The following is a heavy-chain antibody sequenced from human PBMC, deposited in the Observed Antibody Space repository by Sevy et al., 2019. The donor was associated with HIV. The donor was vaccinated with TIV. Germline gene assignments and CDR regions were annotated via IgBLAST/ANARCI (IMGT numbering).Heavy chain of an antibody. D-gene: IGHD3-22*01. CDR3: ARGPLTYYYDGSSYYYAYYFDY. CDR1: GFTFSSYS. Sequence: GGSLRLSCAASGFTFSSYSMNWVRQAPGKGLEWVSSISSSSSYIYYADSVKGRFTISRDNAKNSLYLQMNSLRAEDTAVYYSARGPLTYYYDGSSYYYAYYFDYWGQGTLVPVSS. J-gene: IGHJ4*02. V-gene: IGHV3-21*01. CDR2: ISSSSSYI.